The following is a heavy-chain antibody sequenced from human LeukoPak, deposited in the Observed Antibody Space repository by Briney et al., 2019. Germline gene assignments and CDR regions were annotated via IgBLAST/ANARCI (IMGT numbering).Heavy chain of an antibody. CDR2: IRYDGSNK. Sequence: GGSLRLSCAASGFTFSSYGMHWVRQAPGKGLEWVAFIRYDGSNKYYADSVKGRFTISRDNSKNTLYLQMNSLRAEDTAVYYCAKVDYDSSGYYSDFDYWGQGTLVTVSS. CDR1: GFTFSSYG. D-gene: IGHD3-22*01. J-gene: IGHJ4*02. V-gene: IGHV3-30*02. CDR3: AKVDYDSSGYYSDFDY.